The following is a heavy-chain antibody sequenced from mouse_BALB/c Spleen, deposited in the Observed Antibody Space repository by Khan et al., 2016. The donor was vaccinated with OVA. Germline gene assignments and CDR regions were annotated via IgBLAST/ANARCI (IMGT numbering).Heavy chain of an antibody. CDR1: DYKFTTYW. D-gene: IGHD1-1*01. CDR2: INPSTGYT. J-gene: IGHJ3*01. Sequence: QVQLQQPGAELAKPGASVKMSCKASDYKFTTYWTHWVKQRPGQGLEWIGYINPSTGYTEYNQKFKDKATLTADKSSSTAYMQLSSLTSEDTAVYYCANHGSNSAWFAYWGQGTLVTVSA. V-gene: IGHV1-7*01. CDR3: ANHGSNSAWFAY.